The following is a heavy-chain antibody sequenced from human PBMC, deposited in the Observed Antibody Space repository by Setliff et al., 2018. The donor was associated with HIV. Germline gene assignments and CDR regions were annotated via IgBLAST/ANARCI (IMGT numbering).Heavy chain of an antibody. CDR1: GYTFTGYY. CDR3: ARDANYGSSGYDREYFDY. D-gene: IGHD5-12*01. V-gene: IGHV1-2*02. J-gene: IGHJ4*02. Sequence: ASVKVSCKASGYTFTGYYMHWVRQAPGQGLEWMGWINPNSGGTNYAQKFLGRVTMTRDTSISTVYMELTSLRSDDTAIYYCARDANYGSSGYDREYFDYWGQGTLVTAPQ. CDR2: INPNSGGT.